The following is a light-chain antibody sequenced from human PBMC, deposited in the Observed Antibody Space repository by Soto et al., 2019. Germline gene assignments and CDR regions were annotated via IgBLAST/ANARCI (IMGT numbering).Light chain of an antibody. CDR1: SSDVGGYNL. J-gene: IGLJ1*01. Sequence: QSVLTQPASVSGSPGQSITISCTGTSSDVGGYNLVSWYQQHPGKAPKVMIYEGSKRPSGVSNRFSGSKSGNTASLTISGLQAEDEADYYCCSYAGSSTYV. V-gene: IGLV2-23*01. CDR3: CSYAGSSTYV. CDR2: EGS.